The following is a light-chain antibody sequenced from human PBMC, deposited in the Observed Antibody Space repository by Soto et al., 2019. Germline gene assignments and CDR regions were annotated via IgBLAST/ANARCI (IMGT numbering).Light chain of an antibody. Sequence: EIVLTQSPATLSLSPGERATLSCRASQSVINYLAWYQQKPGQAPRLLIYDTSNRATGIPARFSGSGSGTDFTLIISSLEPEDFAVYYCQQRANWPLTFGGGTKVVIK. CDR1: QSVINY. J-gene: IGKJ4*01. CDR2: DTS. CDR3: QQRANWPLT. V-gene: IGKV3-11*01.